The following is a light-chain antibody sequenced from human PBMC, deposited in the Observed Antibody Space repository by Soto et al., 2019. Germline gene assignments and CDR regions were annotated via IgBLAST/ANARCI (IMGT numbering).Light chain of an antibody. V-gene: IGKV3-20*01. Sequence: EIVLTQSPATLSLSPGERATLSCRASQSVSSSYLAWYQQKPGQAPRLLIYGASTRATGIPARFSGSGSGTDFTLTISSLQPEDFAVYLCQQYGSSPITFGQGTRLEIK. CDR1: QSVSSSY. CDR2: GAS. CDR3: QQYGSSPIT. J-gene: IGKJ5*01.